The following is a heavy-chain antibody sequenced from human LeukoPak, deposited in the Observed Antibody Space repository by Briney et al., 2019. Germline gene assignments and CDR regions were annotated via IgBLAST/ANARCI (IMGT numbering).Heavy chain of an antibody. CDR2: IYYSGST. D-gene: IGHD3-10*01. V-gene: IGHV4-59*01. Sequence: SETLSLTCTVSGGSISSYYWSWIRQPPGKGLEWIRYIYYSGSTNYNPSLKSRVTISVDTSKNQFSLKLSSVTAADTAVYYCARGAMVRELPKTYGMDVWGQGTTVTVSS. J-gene: IGHJ6*02. CDR3: ARGAMVRELPKTYGMDV. CDR1: GGSISSYY.